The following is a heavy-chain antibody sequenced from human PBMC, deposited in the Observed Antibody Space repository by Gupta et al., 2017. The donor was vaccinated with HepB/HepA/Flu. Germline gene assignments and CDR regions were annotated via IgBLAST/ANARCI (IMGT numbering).Heavy chain of an antibody. CDR1: GYSFKDFY. CDR2: INPVTGGA. Sequence: QGQLVQSGTEVRKPGASVTVSCKASGYSFKDFYIHLLRQAPGQGLEWVGWINPVTGGAIYAQKFQGRVTMTRDTSINSVFMELSSLRSDDTAVYFCARDPIMTRRNNFFDPWGQGTLVTVSS. J-gene: IGHJ5*02. CDR3: ARDPIMTRRNNFFDP. D-gene: IGHD1-20*01. V-gene: IGHV1-2*02.